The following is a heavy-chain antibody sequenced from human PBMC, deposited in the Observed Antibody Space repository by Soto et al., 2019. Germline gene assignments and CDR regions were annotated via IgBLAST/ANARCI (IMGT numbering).Heavy chain of an antibody. CDR3: ARVEYPESEYYQGMDV. Sequence: SQTLSLTWVISWDSVSSNSAGWNWIRQSPSRGLEWLGRTFYRSKWYNDYAVSLKGRISINADTSKYQFSLQLNSVTPEDTAVYYCARVEYPESEYYQGMDVSGQRTTVTVCS. D-gene: IGHD2-8*01. CDR2: TFYRSKWYN. J-gene: IGHJ6*02. CDR1: WDSVSSNSAG. V-gene: IGHV6-1*01.